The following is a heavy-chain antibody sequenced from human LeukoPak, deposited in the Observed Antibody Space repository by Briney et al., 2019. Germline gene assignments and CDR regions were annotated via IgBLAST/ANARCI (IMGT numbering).Heavy chain of an antibody. V-gene: IGHV3-23*01. Sequence: GGSLRLSCAASGFTFSSYVMSWVRQAPGKGLEWVSGISVSGGTTYYADSVKGRLTISRDNSKNTLYLQMNSLRAEDTAVYYCAKAGLTATSYFDFWGQGTLVTVSS. CDR3: AKAGLTATSYFDF. J-gene: IGHJ4*02. CDR1: GFTFSSYV. D-gene: IGHD4/OR15-4a*01. CDR2: ISVSGGTT.